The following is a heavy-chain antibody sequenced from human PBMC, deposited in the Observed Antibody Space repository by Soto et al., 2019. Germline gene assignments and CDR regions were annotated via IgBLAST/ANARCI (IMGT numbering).Heavy chain of an antibody. CDR2: INHSGST. CDR1: GGTFRGYY. Sequence: SDTLPLTCAVYGGTFRGYYGSWIRQPPRNALEGSGEINHSGSTNYSPSLKSRVTISVDTSKNQFSLKLSSVTAADTAVYYCARGHKYSSRFRELGRYYYYGMDVWGQGTTVTVSS. J-gene: IGHJ6*02. CDR3: ARGHKYSSRFRELGRYYYYGMDV. D-gene: IGHD6-13*01. V-gene: IGHV4-34*01.